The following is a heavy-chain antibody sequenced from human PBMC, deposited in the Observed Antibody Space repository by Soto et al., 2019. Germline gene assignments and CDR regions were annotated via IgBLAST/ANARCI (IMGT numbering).Heavy chain of an antibody. J-gene: IGHJ6*02. CDR1: GGSISSSSYY. CDR3: ARDSIVVVPAGANPEGYYYYGMDV. Sequence: SETLSLTCTVSGGSISSSSYYWGWIRQPPGKGLEWIGSFYYSGSTYYNPSLKSRVTISVDTSKNQFSLKLSSVTAADTAVYYCARDSIVVVPAGANPEGYYYYGMDVWGQGTTVTVSS. V-gene: IGHV4-39*07. D-gene: IGHD2-2*01. CDR2: FYYSGST.